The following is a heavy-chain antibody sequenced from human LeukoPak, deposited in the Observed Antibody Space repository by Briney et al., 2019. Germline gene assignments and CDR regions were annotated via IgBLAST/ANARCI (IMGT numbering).Heavy chain of an antibody. V-gene: IGHV1-69*04. CDR2: IIPILGIA. D-gene: IGHD5-18*01. CDR3: ARAPGYSYGSETLYDT. CDR1: GGTFSRYA. Sequence: SVKVSCKASGGTFSRYAISWVRQAPGQGLEWMGRIIPILGIANYAQKFQGRVTITADKSTSTAYMELSSLRSEDTAVYYCARAPGYSYGSETLYDTWGQGTLVTVSS. J-gene: IGHJ5*02.